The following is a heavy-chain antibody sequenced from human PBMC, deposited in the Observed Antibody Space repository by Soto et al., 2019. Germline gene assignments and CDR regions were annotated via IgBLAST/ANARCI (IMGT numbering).Heavy chain of an antibody. V-gene: IGHV4-59*13. CDR1: GGSINSYD. CDR2: IYYSGST. Sequence: QVQLQESGPGLVKPAETLSLTGTVSGGSINSYDWSWIRQPTGKGLEWIGYIYYSGSTNYNPSLKSRITISVDTSKNQFSLKLSSVTAADTAVYYCAGIAAAGTFDYWGQGTLVTVSS. D-gene: IGHD6-13*01. J-gene: IGHJ4*02. CDR3: AGIAAAGTFDY.